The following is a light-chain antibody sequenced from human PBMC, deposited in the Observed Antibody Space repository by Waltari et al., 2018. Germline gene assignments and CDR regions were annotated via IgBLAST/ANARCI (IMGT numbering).Light chain of an antibody. CDR3: QQYGSSSIT. CDR1: ENIRSSY. J-gene: IGKJ5*01. Sequence: EIVLTQSPGTLSLSPGESVPLSCRANENIRSSYLAWYQQKPGQTPRLLIYGASSRASDIPDRFSGRGSGRGFTLSISSLEPEDSAVYFCQQYGSSSITFGQGTRLEIK. CDR2: GAS. V-gene: IGKV3-20*01.